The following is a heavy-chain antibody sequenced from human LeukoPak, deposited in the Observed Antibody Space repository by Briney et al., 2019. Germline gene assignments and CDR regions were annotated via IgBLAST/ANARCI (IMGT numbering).Heavy chain of an antibody. CDR3: ARARRELPTFRAWYFDL. CDR1: GGTFSSYA. D-gene: IGHD1-26*01. V-gene: IGHV1-3*01. CDR2: INAGNGNT. J-gene: IGHJ2*01. Sequence: ASVKVSCKASGGTFSSYAISWVRQAPGQGLEWMGWINAGNGNTKYSQKFQGRVTITRDTSASTAYMELSSLRSEDTAVYYCARARRELPTFRAWYFDLWGRGTLVTVSS.